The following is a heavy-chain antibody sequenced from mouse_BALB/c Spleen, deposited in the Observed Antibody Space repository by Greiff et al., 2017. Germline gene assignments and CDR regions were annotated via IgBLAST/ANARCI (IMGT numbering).Heavy chain of an antibody. V-gene: IGHV5-6-4*01. Sequence: EVQGVESGGGLVKPGGSLKLSCAASGFTFSSYTMSWVRQTPEKRLEWVATISSGGSYTYYPDSVKGRFTISRDNAKNTLYLQMSSLKSEDTAMYYCTRGGGYDIYAMDYWGQGTSVTVSS. CDR1: GFTFSSYT. CDR3: TRGGGYDIYAMDY. J-gene: IGHJ4*01. D-gene: IGHD2-2*01. CDR2: ISSGGSYT.